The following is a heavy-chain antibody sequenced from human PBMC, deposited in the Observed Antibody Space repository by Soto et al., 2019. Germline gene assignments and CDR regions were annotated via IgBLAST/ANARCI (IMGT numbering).Heavy chain of an antibody. V-gene: IGHV3-74*01. CDR1: GFTFSSYW. CDR2: INSDGSST. D-gene: IGHD6-19*01. CDR3: AVAVAGPTAIGY. J-gene: IGHJ4*02. Sequence: EVQLVESGGGLVQPGGSLRLSCAASGFTFSSYWMHWVRQAPGKGLVWVSRINSDGSSTSYADSVKGRFTISRDNAKNTLYLQINSLRAEDTAVYYWAVAVAGPTAIGYWGQGTLVTVSS.